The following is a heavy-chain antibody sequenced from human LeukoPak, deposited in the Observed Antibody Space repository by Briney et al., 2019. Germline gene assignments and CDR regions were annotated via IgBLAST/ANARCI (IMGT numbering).Heavy chain of an antibody. D-gene: IGHD2-2*01. CDR1: GFTFSSYA. Sequence: PGGSLRLSCAASGFTFSSYAMSWVRQAPGKGLEWVSAISGSGGSTYYADSVKGRFTISRDNSKNTLYLQMNSLRAEDTAVYYCAKDRTSCPRHLCYYGMDVWGQGTTVTVSS. CDR3: AKDRTSCPRHLCYYGMDV. CDR2: ISGSGGST. J-gene: IGHJ6*02. V-gene: IGHV3-23*01.